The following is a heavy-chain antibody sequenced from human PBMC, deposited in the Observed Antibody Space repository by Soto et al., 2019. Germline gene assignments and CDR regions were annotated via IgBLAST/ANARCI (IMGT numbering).Heavy chain of an antibody. D-gene: IGHD6-6*01. Sequence: GGSLRLSXAPSGFTFSNFAMSWVRQAPGKGLEWVSALSGSGVNLYYADSVKGRFTISRDNSRNTLYLQMDSLRAEDSAIYYCAKFDRSSSYYAMDVWGQGTTVTVS. CDR1: GFTFSNFA. V-gene: IGHV3-23*01. CDR3: AKFDRSSSYYAMDV. J-gene: IGHJ6*02. CDR2: LSGSGVNL.